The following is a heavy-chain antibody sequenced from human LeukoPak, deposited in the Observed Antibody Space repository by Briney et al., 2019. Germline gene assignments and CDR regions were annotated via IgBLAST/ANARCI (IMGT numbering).Heavy chain of an antibody. CDR2: INHSGST. V-gene: IGHV4-34*01. J-gene: IGHJ4*02. CDR1: GGSFSGYY. CDR3: AKAAYDYYDSSGYDNPIDY. Sequence: SETLSLTCAVYGGSFSGYYWSWIRQPPGKGLEWIGEINHSGSTNYNPSLKSRVTISVDTSKNQFSLKLSSVTAADTAVYYRAKAAYDYYDSSGYDNPIDYWGQGTLVTVSS. D-gene: IGHD3-22*01.